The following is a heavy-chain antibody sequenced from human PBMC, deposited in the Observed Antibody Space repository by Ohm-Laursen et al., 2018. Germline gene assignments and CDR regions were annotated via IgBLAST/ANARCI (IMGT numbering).Heavy chain of an antibody. CDR3: AKDATMIVVVITVYFQH. D-gene: IGHD3-22*01. CDR1: GFTFSSYA. V-gene: IGHV3-23*01. J-gene: IGHJ1*01. Sequence: SLRLSCSASGFTFSSYAMSWVRQAPGKGLEWVSAISGSGGSTYYADSVKGRFTISRDNSKNTLYLQMNSLRAEDTAVYYCAKDATMIVVVITVYFQHWGQGTLVTVSS. CDR2: ISGSGGST.